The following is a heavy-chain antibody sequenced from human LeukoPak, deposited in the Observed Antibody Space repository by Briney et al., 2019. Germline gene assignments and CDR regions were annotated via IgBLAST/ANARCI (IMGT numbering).Heavy chain of an antibody. D-gene: IGHD3-16*01. Sequence: SETLSLMCTVCGDPNSTSKSYWGWIPKPPVKGLEWIGSIYYTGNTYYNASLKSRVTISVDTSKNQFSLSLTSVTAADTAVYYCASLRVPGDFDYWGQGTLVTVSS. CDR3: ASLRVPGDFDY. CDR1: GDPNSTSKSY. V-gene: IGHV4-39*07. J-gene: IGHJ4*02. CDR2: IYYTGNT.